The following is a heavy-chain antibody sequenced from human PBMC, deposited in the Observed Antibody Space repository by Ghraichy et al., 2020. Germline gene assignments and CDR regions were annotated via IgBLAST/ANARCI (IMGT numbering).Heavy chain of an antibody. V-gene: IGHV4-34*01. CDR2: INHSGST. D-gene: IGHD6-13*01. Sequence: SETLSLTCAVYGGSFSGYYWSWIRQPPGKGLEWIGEINHSGSTNYNPSLKSRVTISVDTSKNQFSLKLSSVTAADTAVYYCARGRGSGYIAAAGTKILFDYWGQGTLVTVSS. J-gene: IGHJ4*02. CDR3: ARGRGSGYIAAAGTKILFDY. CDR1: GGSFSGYY.